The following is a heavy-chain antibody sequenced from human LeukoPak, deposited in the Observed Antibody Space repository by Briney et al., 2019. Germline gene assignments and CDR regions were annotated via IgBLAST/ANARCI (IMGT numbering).Heavy chain of an antibody. Sequence: GGSLRLSCAASGFTFSRYSMNWVRQAPGKGLEWVSSISNTGSYISYAEFVKGRFSTSRDNAKNSLYLQMNSLRAEDTAVYYCAKVVGYSSGKGYFDYWGQGTLVTVSS. CDR3: AKVVGYSSGKGYFDY. V-gene: IGHV3-21*04. J-gene: IGHJ4*02. CDR2: ISNTGSYI. CDR1: GFTFSRYS. D-gene: IGHD6-19*01.